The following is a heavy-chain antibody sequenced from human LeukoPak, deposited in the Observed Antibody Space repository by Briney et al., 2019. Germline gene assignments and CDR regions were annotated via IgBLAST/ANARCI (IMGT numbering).Heavy chain of an antibody. J-gene: IGHJ5*02. CDR3: ATAAAIRYFDWLYPFDP. V-gene: IGHV1-24*01. D-gene: IGHD3-9*01. CDR1: GGTFSSYA. Sequence: ASVKVSCKASGGTFSSYAISWVRQAPGKGLEWMGGFDPEDGETIYAQKFQGRVTMTEDTSTDTAYMELSSLRSEDTAVYYCATAAAIRYFDWLYPFDPWGQGTLVTVSS. CDR2: FDPEDGET.